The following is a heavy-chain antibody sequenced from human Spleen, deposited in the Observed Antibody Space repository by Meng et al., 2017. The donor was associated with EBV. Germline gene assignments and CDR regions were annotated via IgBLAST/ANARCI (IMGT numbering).Heavy chain of an antibody. CDR2: KSSCRYI. V-gene: IGHV3-23*01. J-gene: IGHJ4*02. CDR3: RVCLEHHFDH. CDR1: WLLLNRDA. Sequence: EVQLLNSEGDVVQPADPLRLSGAVSWLLLNRDATACGGQAPVKWLERVSTKSSCRYIHYPDSVQGRSTISGDDSKNTLYRQRNSLRAEDTALNNWRVCLEHHFDHWGQGTLVTVSS. D-gene: IGHD1/OR15-1a*01.